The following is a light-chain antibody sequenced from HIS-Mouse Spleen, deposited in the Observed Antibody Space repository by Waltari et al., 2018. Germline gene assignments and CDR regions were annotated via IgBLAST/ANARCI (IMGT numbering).Light chain of an antibody. J-gene: IGLJ3*02. V-gene: IGLV2-23*01. CDR2: EGS. CDR3: CSYAGSSTWV. CDR1: TRDVGSYNL. Sequence: QSALTQPASVSGPPGQPIPIPCTGTTRDVGSYNLSSWYQQHPGKAPKLMIYEGSKRPSGVSNRFSGSKSGNTASLTISGLQAEDEADYYCCSYAGSSTWVFGGGTKLTVL.